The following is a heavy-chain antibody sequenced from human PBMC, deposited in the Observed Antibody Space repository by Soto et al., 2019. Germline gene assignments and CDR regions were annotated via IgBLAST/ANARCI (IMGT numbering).Heavy chain of an antibody. CDR2: IYYSGST. D-gene: IGHD2-15*01. V-gene: IGHV4-31*02. Sequence: LCGGSISSGGYYWRWIRQHPGKGLEWIGYIYYSGSTYYNPSLKSRVTISVDTSKNQFSLKLSSVTAADTAVYYCARDDPLLLDSSEWGQGTLVTVSS. CDR1: GGSISSGGYY. CDR3: ARDDPLLLDSSE. J-gene: IGHJ4*02.